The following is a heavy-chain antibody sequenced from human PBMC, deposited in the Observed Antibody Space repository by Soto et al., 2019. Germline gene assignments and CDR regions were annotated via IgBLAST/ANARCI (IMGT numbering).Heavy chain of an antibody. CDR1: GYTLTDNY. Sequence: ASVKVSCKASGYTLTDNYMHWVREAPGQGLEWMGWINPNGGTNYAQKFQGRVTMTRDTSISTAYMELSRLRSDDTAVYYCARGGGGYCSGGSCYSVWYYFDYWGQGTLVTVSS. CDR2: INPNGGT. CDR3: ARGGGGYCSGGSCYSVWYYFDY. J-gene: IGHJ4*02. D-gene: IGHD2-15*01. V-gene: IGHV1-2*02.